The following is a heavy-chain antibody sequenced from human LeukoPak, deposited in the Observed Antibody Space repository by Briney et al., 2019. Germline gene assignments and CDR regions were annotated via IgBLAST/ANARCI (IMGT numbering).Heavy chain of an antibody. CDR2: IRGSGDST. CDR3: AKAPQDLPSPSHFDY. V-gene: IGHV3-23*01. D-gene: IGHD2-2*01. J-gene: IGHJ4*02. Sequence: GGSLRLACAASGFTFSSYAMTWVRQAPGKELEWVSYIRGSGDSTYYADSVKGRFTIARDNSKNTLYLQMNSLRAEDTAVYYCAKAPQDLPSPSHFDYWGQGTLVTVSS. CDR1: GFTFSSYA.